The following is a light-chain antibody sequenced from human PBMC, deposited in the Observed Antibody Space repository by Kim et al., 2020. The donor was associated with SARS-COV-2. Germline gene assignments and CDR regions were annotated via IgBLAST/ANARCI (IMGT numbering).Light chain of an antibody. CDR3: KSRDSSTNHLV. J-gene: IGLJ2*01. Sequence: SSERTQDPGVSVALGQTVRITCQGDSLRNYYASWYQQKPGQAPVVVIYGKNNRMSGIPDRLSGSTTGDTASLTTSGAQADDEADYYCKSRDSSTNHLVLGGGTQLTFL. CDR1: SLRNYY. V-gene: IGLV3-19*01. CDR2: GKN.